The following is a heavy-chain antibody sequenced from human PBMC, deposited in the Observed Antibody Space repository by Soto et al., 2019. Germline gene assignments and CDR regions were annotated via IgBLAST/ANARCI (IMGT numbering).Heavy chain of an antibody. J-gene: IGHJ4*02. D-gene: IGHD3-10*01. CDR2: IYYSGST. Sequence: SETLSLTCTVSGGSISSYYWSWIRQPPGKGLEWIGYIYYSGSTNYNPSLKSRVTISVDTSKNQFSLKLSSVTAADKAVYYCTRDLWFGESYSPDWGQGTQVTVSS. CDR1: GGSISSYY. V-gene: IGHV4-59*01. CDR3: TRDLWFGESYSPD.